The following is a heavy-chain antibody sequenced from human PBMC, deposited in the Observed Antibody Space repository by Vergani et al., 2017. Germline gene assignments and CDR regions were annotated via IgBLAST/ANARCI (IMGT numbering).Heavy chain of an antibody. CDR3: ARGARSSGYYYQPPKRYYFDY. Sequence: QVQLQESGPGLVKPSETLSLTCAVSGYSISSGYYWGWIRQPPGKGLEWIGSIYHSGSTYYNPSLKSRVTISVDTSKNQFSLKLSSVTAADTAVYYCARGARSSGYYYQPPKRYYFDYWGQGTLVTVSS. CDR2: IYHSGST. J-gene: IGHJ4*02. V-gene: IGHV4-38-2*01. D-gene: IGHD3-22*01. CDR1: GYSISSGYY.